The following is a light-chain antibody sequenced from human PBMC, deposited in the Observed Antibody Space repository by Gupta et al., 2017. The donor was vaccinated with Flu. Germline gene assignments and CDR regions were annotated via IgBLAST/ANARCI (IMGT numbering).Light chain of an antibody. CDR1: NSNIGTNT. Sequence: QSVLTQPPSASGTPGQRVTISCSGSNSNIGTNTVNWYQQLPGTAPKLLIYTNSQRPSGVPARFSGSKSGTSASLAISGLRSDDEADYYCAAWDYSLNGWVFGGGTKLTVL. V-gene: IGLV1-44*01. J-gene: IGLJ3*02. CDR2: TNS. CDR3: AAWDYSLNGWV.